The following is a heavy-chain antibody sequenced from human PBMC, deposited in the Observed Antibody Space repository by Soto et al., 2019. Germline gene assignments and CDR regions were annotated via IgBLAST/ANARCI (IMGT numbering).Heavy chain of an antibody. CDR2: IYYGGNT. CDR1: GVSISNSFYF. J-gene: IGHJ5*02. V-gene: IGHV4-39*01. D-gene: IGHD6-6*01. Sequence: QLQLQESGPGLVKPSETLSLTCIVSGVSISNSFYFWGWVRQPPGKGLEWIGSIYYGGNTYYNPSLKSRVTISGDTSKNQFHLRLSSVTAADTAVYYCASPYSSSTGVDWFDPWGQGTLVTVSS. CDR3: ASPYSSSTGVDWFDP.